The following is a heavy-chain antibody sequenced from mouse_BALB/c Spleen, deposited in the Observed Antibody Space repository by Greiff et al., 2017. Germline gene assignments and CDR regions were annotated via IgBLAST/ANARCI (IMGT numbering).Heavy chain of an antibody. D-gene: IGHD1-1*01. CDR3: ARDYYGSSYDYFDY. CDR1: GYTFTNYW. J-gene: IGHJ2*01. Sequence: QVQLQQSGAELVRPGTSVKISCKASGYTFTNYWLGWVKQRPGHGLEWIGDIYPGGGYTNYNEKFKGKATLTADTSSSTAYMQLSSLTSEDSAVYFCARDYYGSSYDYFDYWGQGTTLTVSS. V-gene: IGHV1-63*02. CDR2: IYPGGGYT.